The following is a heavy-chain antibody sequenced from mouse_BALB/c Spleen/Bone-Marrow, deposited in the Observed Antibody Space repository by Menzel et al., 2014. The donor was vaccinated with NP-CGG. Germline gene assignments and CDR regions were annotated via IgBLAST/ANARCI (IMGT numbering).Heavy chain of an antibody. CDR1: GYTFTSYN. D-gene: IGHD3-1*01. V-gene: IGHV1-12*01. CDR2: IYPGNGDT. CDR3: ARSGSSGYYAMDY. J-gene: IGHJ4*01. Sequence: LQQSGAELVKPGASVKMSCKASGYTFTSYNMHWVKQTPGQGLERIGAIYPGNGDTSYNQKFKGKATLTADKSSGTAYMQLSSLTSEDSAVYYCARSGSSGYYAMDYWGQGTSVTVSS.